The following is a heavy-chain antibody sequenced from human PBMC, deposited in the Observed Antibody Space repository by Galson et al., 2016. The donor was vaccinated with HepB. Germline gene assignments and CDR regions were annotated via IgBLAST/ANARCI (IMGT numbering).Heavy chain of an antibody. CDR3: GKYSGYCHGYFDN. CDR2: ICGSGEST. Sequence: LRLSCAASGFTFRTYAMSWVRQAPGKGLEWVSLICGSGESTFYADSVKGRFTISRDNSNNIVYLQMNSLRAEDTAVYYCGKYSGYCHGYFDNWGQGTLVTVSS. V-gene: IGHV3-23*01. CDR1: GFTFRTYA. D-gene: IGHD5-18*01. J-gene: IGHJ4*02.